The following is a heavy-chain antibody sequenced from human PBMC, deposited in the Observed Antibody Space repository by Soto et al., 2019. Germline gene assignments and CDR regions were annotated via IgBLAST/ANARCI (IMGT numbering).Heavy chain of an antibody. CDR2: INNDGSTT. J-gene: IGHJ6*02. CDR3: ASQGLYYYGLDV. CDR1: GFPFSTYW. V-gene: IGHV3-74*01. Sequence: PGGSLRLSCAASGFPFSTYWMHGVRQAPGKGPVWVSRINNDGSTTRYADSVKGRFTISRDNAKNTLYLQMNSLRAEDTAVYYCASQGLYYYGLDVWGQGTTVTVSS.